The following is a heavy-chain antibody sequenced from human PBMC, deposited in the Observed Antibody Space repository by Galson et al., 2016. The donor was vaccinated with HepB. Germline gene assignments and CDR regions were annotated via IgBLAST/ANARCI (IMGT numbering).Heavy chain of an antibody. Sequence: SLRLSCAASGFTFSSYATHWVRQAPGKGLEWVAVISYDGSNKYYADSVKGRFTISRDNSKNTLYLQMNSLRTEDTAVYCCGRTLYDYVWGSYRYPQDYWGQGTLVTVSS. CDR2: ISYDGSNK. CDR3: GRTLYDYVWGSYRYPQDY. CDR1: GFTFSSYA. D-gene: IGHD3-16*02. V-gene: IGHV3-30-3*01. J-gene: IGHJ4*02.